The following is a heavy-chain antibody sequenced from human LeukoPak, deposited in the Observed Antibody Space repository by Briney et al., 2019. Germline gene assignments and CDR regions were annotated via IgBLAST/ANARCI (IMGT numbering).Heavy chain of an antibody. CDR1: SGSISNDY. D-gene: IGHD3-22*01. V-gene: IGHV4-59*01. Sequence: KPSETLSLTCTVSSGSISNDYWNWIRQPPGKGLEWIGYMYYSGSTNYNPSLKSRVTISVEMSKNQFSLKLSSVTAADTAVHYCARGAYYYDSSGYYPTPYYYYYMDVWGKGTTVTVSS. CDR3: ARGAYYYDSSGYYPTPYYYYYMDV. J-gene: IGHJ6*03. CDR2: MYYSGST.